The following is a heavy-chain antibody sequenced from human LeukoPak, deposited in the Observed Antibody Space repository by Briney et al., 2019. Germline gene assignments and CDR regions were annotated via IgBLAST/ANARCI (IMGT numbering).Heavy chain of an antibody. Sequence: GGSLRLSCAASGFTFSNYGMHWVRQAPGKGLEWVAFIRYDGSNKYYADSVKGRFTISRDNSKNTLYLQMNSLRAEDTAVYYCAKHTGERLGILTGYYKSRKSYFDYWGQGTLVTVSS. CDR2: IRYDGSNK. V-gene: IGHV3-30*02. CDR1: GFTFSNYG. J-gene: IGHJ4*02. CDR3: AKHTGERLGILTGYYKSRKSYFDY. D-gene: IGHD3-9*01.